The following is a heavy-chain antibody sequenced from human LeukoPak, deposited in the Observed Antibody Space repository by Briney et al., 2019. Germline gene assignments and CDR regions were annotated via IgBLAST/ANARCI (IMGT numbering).Heavy chain of an antibody. J-gene: IGHJ4*02. D-gene: IGHD2/OR15-2a*01. CDR1: QFVFNIYA. Sequence: GSLRLSCAASQFVFNIYAMHWVRQAPGKGLEWVAVISHDGANKYYADSVKGRFTISRDNAKNSLYLQMNSLRAEDTAVYYCARDKNLLDYWGQGTLVTVSS. V-gene: IGHV3-30-3*01. CDR3: ARDKNLLDY. CDR2: ISHDGANK.